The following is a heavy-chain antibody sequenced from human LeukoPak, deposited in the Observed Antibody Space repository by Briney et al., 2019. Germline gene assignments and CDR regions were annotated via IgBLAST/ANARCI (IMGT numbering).Heavy chain of an antibody. CDR2: INHSGST. CDR3: ARGLRRPCSSTSCYTNYYYGMDV. CDR1: GGSFSGYY. Sequence: SETLSLTCAVYGGSFSGYYWSWIRQPPGKGLEWIGEINHSGSTNYNPSLKSRVTISVDTSKNQFSPKLSSVTAADTAVYYCARGLRRPCSSTSCYTNYYYGMDVWGQGTTVTVSS. J-gene: IGHJ6*02. D-gene: IGHD2-2*02. V-gene: IGHV4-34*01.